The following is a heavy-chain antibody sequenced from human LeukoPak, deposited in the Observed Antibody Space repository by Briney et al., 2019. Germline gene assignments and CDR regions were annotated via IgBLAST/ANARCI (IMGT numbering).Heavy chain of an antibody. D-gene: IGHD5-12*01. CDR3: ASRAGYEDAFDI. Sequence: SVKVSCKASGYTFTSYDINWVRQAPGQALEWMGWITPFNGNTNYAQKFQDRVTITRDRSMSTAYMELSSLRSEDTAMYYCASRAGYEDAFDIWGQGTMVTVSS. CDR1: GYTFTSYD. V-gene: IGHV1-45*02. CDR2: ITPFNGNT. J-gene: IGHJ3*02.